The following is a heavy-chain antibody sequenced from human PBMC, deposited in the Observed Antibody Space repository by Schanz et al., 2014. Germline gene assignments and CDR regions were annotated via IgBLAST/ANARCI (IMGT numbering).Heavy chain of an antibody. J-gene: IGHJ3*02. CDR2: FMPFLGIT. V-gene: IGHV1-69*04. D-gene: IGHD1-7*01. CDR3: ARDRWNYEGGIFDI. Sequence: QVQLVQSGAEVKKPGSSVKVSCKATGDTFDNFGISWVRQAPGQGPEWIGRFMPFLGITNLAQKFQDRVTMTADKATSTGYTELSGLRSEDTAMSYCARDRWNYEGGIFDIWGQGPMVTVSS. CDR1: GDTFDNFG.